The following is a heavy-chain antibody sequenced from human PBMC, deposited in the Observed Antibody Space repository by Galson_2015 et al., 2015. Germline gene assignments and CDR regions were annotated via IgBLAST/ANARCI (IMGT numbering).Heavy chain of an antibody. CDR3: ATTMGYCSGGSCGVYGMDV. V-gene: IGHV4-39*01. Sequence: CTVSGGSISSSSYYWGWIRQPPGKGLEWIGSIYYSGSTYYNPSLKSRVTISVDTSKNQFSLKVSSVTAADTAVYYCATTMGYCSGGSCGVYGMDVWGQGTTVTVSS. J-gene: IGHJ6*02. D-gene: IGHD2-15*01. CDR1: GGSISSSSYY. CDR2: IYYSGST.